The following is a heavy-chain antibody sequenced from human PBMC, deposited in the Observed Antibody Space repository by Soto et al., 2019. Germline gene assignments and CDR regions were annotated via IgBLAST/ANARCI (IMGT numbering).Heavy chain of an antibody. D-gene: IGHD3-10*01. Sequence: QVQLQESGPGLVKPSETLSLTCTVTGGSISRYYWSWIRQPPGKGLEWIGYIYYSGSTNYNPSFKRGVAISVGSSKSQFALELSSVTAADAAVYYCVIDYYGSGSPGYWGQGTLVTVSS. CDR2: IYYSGST. CDR3: VIDYYGSGSPGY. CDR1: GGSISRYY. V-gene: IGHV4-59*08. J-gene: IGHJ4*02.